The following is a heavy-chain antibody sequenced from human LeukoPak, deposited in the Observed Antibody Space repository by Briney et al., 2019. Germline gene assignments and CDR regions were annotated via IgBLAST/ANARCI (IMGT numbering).Heavy chain of an antibody. D-gene: IGHD3-10*02. CDR3: ARVVFGDWFDP. Sequence: SETLSLTCAVYGGSFSGYYWSWIRQPPGKGLEWIGEINHSGSTNYNPSLKSRVTISVDTSKNQFSLKLSSVTAADTAVYYCARVVFGDWFDPWGPGTLVTVSS. V-gene: IGHV4-34*01. CDR2: INHSGST. CDR1: GGSFSGYY. J-gene: IGHJ5*02.